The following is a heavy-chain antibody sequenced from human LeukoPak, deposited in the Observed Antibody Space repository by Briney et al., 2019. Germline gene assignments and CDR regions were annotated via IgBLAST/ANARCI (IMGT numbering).Heavy chain of an antibody. D-gene: IGHD2-15*01. CDR2: ISAYNGNT. Sequence: ASVKVSCKASGYTFSSYSISWVRQAPGQGLEWMGWISAYNGNTIYAQKVKGRVTMTTDTSASTAYMELRSLKSDDTAVYYCARASYCSDGSCYSDYWGQGTLVTVSS. V-gene: IGHV1-18*01. CDR1: GYTFSSYS. J-gene: IGHJ4*02. CDR3: ARASYCSDGSCYSDY.